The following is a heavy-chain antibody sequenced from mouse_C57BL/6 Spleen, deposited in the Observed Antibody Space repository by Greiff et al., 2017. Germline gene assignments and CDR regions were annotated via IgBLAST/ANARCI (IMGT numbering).Heavy chain of an antibody. CDR2: IDPETGGT. Sequence: VKLQQSGAELVRPGASVTLSCKASGYTFTDYEMHWVKQTPVHGLEWIGAIDPETGGTSYNQKFKGKAILTADKSSSTAYMELRSLTSEDSAVYYCTMMDAMDYWGQGTSVTVSS. V-gene: IGHV1-15*01. CDR1: GYTFTDYE. CDR3: TMMDAMDY. D-gene: IGHD2-3*01. J-gene: IGHJ4*01.